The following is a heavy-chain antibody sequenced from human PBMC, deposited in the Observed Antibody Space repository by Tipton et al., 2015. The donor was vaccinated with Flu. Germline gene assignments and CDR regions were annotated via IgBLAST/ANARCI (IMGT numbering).Heavy chain of an antibody. CDR1: GGSFSGYY. CDR2: INHSGST. CDR3: ARGGYYDSSGYYGGSDY. V-gene: IGHV4-34*01. D-gene: IGHD3-22*01. J-gene: IGHJ4*02. Sequence: TLSLTCAVYGGSFSGYYWSWIRQPPGKGLEWIGEINHSGSTNYNPSLKSRVTISVGTSKNQFSLKLSSVTAADTAVYYCARGGYYDSSGYYGGSDYWGQGALVPVSS.